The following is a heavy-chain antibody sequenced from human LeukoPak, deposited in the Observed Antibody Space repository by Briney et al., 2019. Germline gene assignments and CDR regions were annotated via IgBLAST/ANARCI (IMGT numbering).Heavy chain of an antibody. CDR1: GLTFSNTW. D-gene: IGHD3-10*01. Sequence: GGSLRLSCAASGLTFSNTWMTWVRQAPGKGLKWVGRIRSKTDGGTTDYTTPVKGRFTISRDDSKNTLYLQMNSLKTEDTAVYYCVGSFLGYWGQGTLVTDSS. CDR3: VGSFLGY. V-gene: IGHV3-15*01. J-gene: IGHJ4*02. CDR2: IRSKTDGGTT.